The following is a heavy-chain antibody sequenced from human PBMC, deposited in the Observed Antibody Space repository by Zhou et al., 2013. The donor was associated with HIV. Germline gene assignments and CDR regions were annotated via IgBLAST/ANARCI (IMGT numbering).Heavy chain of an antibody. CDR2: INPNSGVT. CDR1: GYSFSGHY. CDR3: ARDALYCSSPLCSYYYYYMDV. J-gene: IGHJ6*03. Sequence: QVHLVQSGAEVKKPGASVKVSCKASGYSFSGHYVFWVRQAPGQGLEWMGYINPNSGVTEYAQRFQGRVAMTRDTSINTAYMELTRLTSDDTAVYYCARDALYCSSPLCSYYYYYMDVWGGGTTVTVSS. V-gene: IGHV1-2*02. D-gene: IGHD2-2*01.